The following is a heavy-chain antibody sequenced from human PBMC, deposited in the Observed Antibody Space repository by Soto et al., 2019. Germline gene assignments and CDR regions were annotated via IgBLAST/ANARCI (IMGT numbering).Heavy chain of an antibody. CDR3: ARDRITMVRGVPYYYGMDV. V-gene: IGHV3-48*02. D-gene: IGHD3-10*01. CDR2: ISSSSSTI. CDR1: GFTFSSYS. Sequence: GGSLRLSCAASGFTFSSYSMNWVRQAPGKGLEWVSYISSSSSTIYYADSVKGRFTISRDNAKNSLYLQMNSLRDEDTAVYYCARDRITMVRGVPYYYGMDVWGQGTTVTVSS. J-gene: IGHJ6*02.